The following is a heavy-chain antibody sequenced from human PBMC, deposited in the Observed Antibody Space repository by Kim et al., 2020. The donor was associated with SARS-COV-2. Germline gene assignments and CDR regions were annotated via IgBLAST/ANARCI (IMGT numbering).Heavy chain of an antibody. CDR2: IYYSGST. Sequence: SETLSLTCGVSNYSISSGHWWGWIRQPPGKGLQWIGYIYYSGSTYYNPSLKSRVTMSVDTSKNQFSLNLSSVTAVDTAVYYCARRYYGGNVWYFDLWGRG. CDR1: NYSISSGHW. V-gene: IGHV4-28*01. CDR3: ARRYYGGNVWYFDL. J-gene: IGHJ2*01. D-gene: IGHD4-17*01.